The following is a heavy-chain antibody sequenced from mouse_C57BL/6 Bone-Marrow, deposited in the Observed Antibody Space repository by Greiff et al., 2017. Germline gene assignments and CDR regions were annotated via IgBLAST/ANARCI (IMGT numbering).Heavy chain of an antibody. D-gene: IGHD1-1*01. CDR2: TFYSGIT. J-gene: IGHJ4*01. CDR3: ARARGDYDGNYYAMDY. CDR1: GFSINSDCY. Sequence: EVKLVESGPSLVRPSQTLSLTCTVTGFSINSDCYWIWIRQFPGNKLEYIGYTFYSGITYYNPSLESRTYITRYPSKNQFSLKLSSVTTEDTATYYCARARGDYDGNYYAMDYWGQGTSVTVSS. V-gene: IGHV3-3*01.